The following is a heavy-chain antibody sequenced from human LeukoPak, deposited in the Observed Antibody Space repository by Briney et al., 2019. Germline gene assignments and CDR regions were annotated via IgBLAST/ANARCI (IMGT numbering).Heavy chain of an antibody. CDR2: ISWNSGSI. D-gene: IGHD3-22*01. Sequence: GGSLRLSCAASGFTFDDYAMHWVRQAPGKGLEWVSGISWNSGSIGYADSVKGRFTISRDNAKNSLYLQTNSLRAEDTALYYCAKDPGPYYDSSGYFDYWGQGTLVTVSS. V-gene: IGHV3-9*01. CDR3: AKDPGPYYDSSGYFDY. J-gene: IGHJ4*02. CDR1: GFTFDDYA.